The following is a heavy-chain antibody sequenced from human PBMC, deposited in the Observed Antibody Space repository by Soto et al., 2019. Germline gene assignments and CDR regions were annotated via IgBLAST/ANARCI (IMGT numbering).Heavy chain of an antibody. CDR1: GGTFSSYA. CDR2: IIPIFGTA. CDR3: ARERLRAVAGKYYYYYVMDV. V-gene: IGHV1-69*13. J-gene: IGHJ6*02. D-gene: IGHD6-19*01. Sequence: SVKVSCKASGGTFSSYAISWVRQAPGQGLEWMGGIIPIFGTANYAQKFQGRVTITADESTSTAYMELSSLRSEDTAVYYCARERLRAVAGKYYYYYVMDVWGQGTTVTVS.